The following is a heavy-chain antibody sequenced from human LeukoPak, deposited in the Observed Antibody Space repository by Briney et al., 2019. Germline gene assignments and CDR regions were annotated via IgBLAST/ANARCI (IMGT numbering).Heavy chain of an antibody. Sequence: SETLSLTCTVSGGSISSGDYYWSWIRQPPGKGLEWIGYIYYSGSTYYNPSLKSRFTISVDTSKNQFSLKLSSVTAADTAVYYCARATLTSGYSSGWYGDAFDIWGQGTMVTVSS. J-gene: IGHJ3*02. CDR1: GGSISSGDYY. CDR2: IYYSGST. V-gene: IGHV4-30-4*08. D-gene: IGHD6-19*01. CDR3: ARATLTSGYSSGWYGDAFDI.